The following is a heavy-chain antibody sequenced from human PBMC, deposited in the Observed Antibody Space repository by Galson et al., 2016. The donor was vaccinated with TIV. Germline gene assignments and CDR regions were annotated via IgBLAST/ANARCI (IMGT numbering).Heavy chain of an antibody. CDR1: GFTFSSHA. CDR2: ISGGGGSK. CDR3: AKIDSSGYNYGGRFVY. Sequence: SLRLSCAASGFTFSSHAITWVRQAPGKGLEWISAISGGGGSKYHTDSVKGRFTISRDNSKNTVFLQMNSLRVEDTAVYYCAKIDSSGYNYGGRFVYWGQGTLVTVSS. J-gene: IGHJ4*02. D-gene: IGHD3-22*01. V-gene: IGHV3-23*01.